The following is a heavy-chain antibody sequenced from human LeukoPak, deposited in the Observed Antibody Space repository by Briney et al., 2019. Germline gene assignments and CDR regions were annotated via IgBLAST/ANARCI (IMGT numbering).Heavy chain of an antibody. D-gene: IGHD5-24*01. V-gene: IGHV4-59*01. Sequence: SETLSLTCPVSGGSISNYYYWTWIRPPPGKGLEWIGYVYYTRSTNFNPSLKSRVTMSLDTSRNQFSLKLTSLTAADTAVYYCARGAMATTPFFDYWGQGTLVTVSS. J-gene: IGHJ4*02. CDR1: GGSISNYY. CDR3: ARGAMATTPFFDY. CDR2: VYYTRST.